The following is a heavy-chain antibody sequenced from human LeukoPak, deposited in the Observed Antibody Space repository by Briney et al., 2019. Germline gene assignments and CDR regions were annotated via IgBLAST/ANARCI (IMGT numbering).Heavy chain of an antibody. D-gene: IGHD3-16*01. CDR1: GFTFSSYA. CDR3: AKVQGSGFWGVIDFDY. J-gene: IGHJ4*02. CDR2: ISGSGGST. V-gene: IGHV3-23*01. Sequence: PGGSLRLSCAASGFTFSSYAMSWVRQAPGKGLEWVSAISGSGGSTYYADSVKGRFTISRDNSKNTLYLQMNSLRAEDTAVYYCAKVQGSGFWGVIDFDYWGQGTLVTVSS.